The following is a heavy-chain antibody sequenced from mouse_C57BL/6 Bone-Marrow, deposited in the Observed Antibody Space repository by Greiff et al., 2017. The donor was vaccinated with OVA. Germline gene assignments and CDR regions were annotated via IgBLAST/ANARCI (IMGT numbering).Heavy chain of an antibody. CDR1: GYTFTSYD. V-gene: IGHV1-85*01. Sequence: VKLQESGPELVKPGASVKLSCKASGYTFTSYDINWVKQRPGQGLEWIGWIYPRDGSTKYNEKFKGKATLTVDTSSSTAYMELHSLTSEDSAVYFCVADRYFDVWGTGTTVTVSS. D-gene: IGHD1-1*01. J-gene: IGHJ1*03. CDR3: VADRYFDV. CDR2: IYPRDGST.